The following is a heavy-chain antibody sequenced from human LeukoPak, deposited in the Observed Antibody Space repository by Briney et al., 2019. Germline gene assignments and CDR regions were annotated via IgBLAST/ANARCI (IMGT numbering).Heavy chain of an antibody. CDR2: IYYSGST. Sequence: SETLSLTCTVSGGSISSGGYYWSWIRQHPGKGLEWIGYIYYSGSTYYNPSLKSRVTISVDTSKNQFSLKLSSMTAADTAVYYCARVRYDKGVFLDYWGQGTLVTVSS. D-gene: IGHD3-22*01. CDR1: GGSISSGGYY. J-gene: IGHJ4*02. CDR3: ARVRYDKGVFLDY. V-gene: IGHV4-31*03.